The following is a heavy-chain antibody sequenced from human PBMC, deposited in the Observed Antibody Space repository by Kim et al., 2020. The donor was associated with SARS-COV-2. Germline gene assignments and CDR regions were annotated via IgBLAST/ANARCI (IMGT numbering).Heavy chain of an antibody. Sequence: GGSLRLSCAASGFTFSSYGMHWVRQAPGKGLEWVAVIWYDGSNKYYADSVKGRFTISRDNSKNTLYLQMNSLRAEDTAVYYCARDRAAAGIDYWGQGTLVTVSS. CDR2: IWYDGSNK. D-gene: IGHD6-13*01. CDR1: GFTFSSYG. J-gene: IGHJ4*02. V-gene: IGHV3-33*01. CDR3: ARDRAAAGIDY.